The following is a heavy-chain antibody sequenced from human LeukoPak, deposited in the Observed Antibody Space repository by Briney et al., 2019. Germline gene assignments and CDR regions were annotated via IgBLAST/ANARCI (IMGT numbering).Heavy chain of an antibody. D-gene: IGHD2-2*02. CDR3: ARLGIVCSSTSCYRYYYMDV. Sequence: ASVKVSCKASGYTFTGYYMHWVRQAPGQGLEWMGWINPNSGGTNYAQKFQGWVTMTRDTSISTAYMELRSLRSDDTAVYYCARLGIVCSSTSCYRYYYMDVWGKGTTVTVSS. V-gene: IGHV1-2*04. J-gene: IGHJ6*03. CDR1: GYTFTGYY. CDR2: INPNSGGT.